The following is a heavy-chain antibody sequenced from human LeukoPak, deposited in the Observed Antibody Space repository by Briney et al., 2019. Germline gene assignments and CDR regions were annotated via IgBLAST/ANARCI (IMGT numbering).Heavy chain of an antibody. V-gene: IGHV4-59*11. CDR1: GGSISSHY. J-gene: IGHJ5*02. CDR2: IYYSGST. D-gene: IGHD3-22*01. CDR3: AGGGGLDSYDRGGSYNGSDP. Sequence: PSETLSLTCTVSGGSISSHYWSWIRQPPGKGLEWIGYIYYSGSTNYTPSLKSRVSISVDTSKNQFSLKLSSVTAPDTAVYYRAGGGGLDSYDRGGSYNGSDPWGRETLFTVSS.